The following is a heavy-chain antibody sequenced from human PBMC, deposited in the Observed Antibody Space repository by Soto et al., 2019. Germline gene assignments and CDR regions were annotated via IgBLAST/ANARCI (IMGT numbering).Heavy chain of an antibody. V-gene: IGHV3-48*02. CDR3: VRDRDLGGDMAHGDF. CDR2: ITVVTGNT. CDR1: GFSMSGYS. D-gene: IGHD2-21*01. Sequence: QLVASGGDLVQTGGSLRLSCEASGFSMSGYSMCWVRQSAGKGLEWLAYITVVTGNTRYADSVKGRFTISADRGRNSVFLQLYSLRDEHTAVYYCVRDRDLGGDMAHGDFWGQGTLVTVSS. J-gene: IGHJ4*01.